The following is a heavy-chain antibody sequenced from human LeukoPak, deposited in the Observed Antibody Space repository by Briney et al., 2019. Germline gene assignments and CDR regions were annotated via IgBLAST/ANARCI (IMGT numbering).Heavy chain of an antibody. CDR1: GFTFSDYY. V-gene: IGHV3-11*04. D-gene: IGHD6-19*01. CDR2: ISNSDSLT. Sequence: GGSLILSCTASGFTFSDYYMSWIRQAPGKGLEWVSYISNSDSLTYYAESVKGRFTISRDNANTSLYLQMNSLRVEDTAVYYCARWRGHGWRVNDNWGQGTLVTVSS. J-gene: IGHJ1*01. CDR3: ARWRGHGWRVNDN.